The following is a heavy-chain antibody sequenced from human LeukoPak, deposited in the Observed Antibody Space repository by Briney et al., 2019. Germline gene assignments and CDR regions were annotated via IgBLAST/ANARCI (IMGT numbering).Heavy chain of an antibody. D-gene: IGHD1-26*01. CDR2: VSYSGDT. V-gene: IGHV4-59*11. Sequence: PSETLSLTCTVSGGSISGHFWSWIRQPPGKGLEWVGFVSYSGDTNYSPSFNGRVTISLDTSKSPFSLNLNSVTAAHTAVYFCARGGASSRYFGYWGQGTLVTVSS. CDR1: GGSISGHF. J-gene: IGHJ4*02. CDR3: ARGGASSRYFGY.